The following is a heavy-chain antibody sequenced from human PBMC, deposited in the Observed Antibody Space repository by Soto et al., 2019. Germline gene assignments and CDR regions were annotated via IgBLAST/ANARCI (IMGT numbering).Heavy chain of an antibody. Sequence: QVQLVESGGGVVQPGRSLRLSCAASGFTFSSYGMHWVRQAPGKGLEWVAVISYDGSNKYYADSVKGQFTISRDNSKNTLYLQMNSLRAEDTAVYYCAKDWDIVVVTAIRYGMDVWGQGTTVTVSS. D-gene: IGHD2-21*02. CDR1: GFTFSSYG. V-gene: IGHV3-30*18. CDR3: AKDWDIVVVTAIRYGMDV. J-gene: IGHJ6*02. CDR2: ISYDGSNK.